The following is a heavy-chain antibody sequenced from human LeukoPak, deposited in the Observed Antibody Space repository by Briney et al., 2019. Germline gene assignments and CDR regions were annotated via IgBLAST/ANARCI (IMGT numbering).Heavy chain of an antibody. CDR2: IYYTGSS. CDR3: AGYGSGSYYKAFDF. CDR1: GGSISSSY. Sequence: SEALSLTCTVSGGSISSSYWSWIRQPPGKGLEWIGYIYYTGSSYYNPSLKSRATTSIDMSKNQFSLKLSSVTAADTAVYYCAGYGSGSYYKAFDFWGQGILVTVS. J-gene: IGHJ4*02. V-gene: IGHV4-59*01. D-gene: IGHD3-10*01.